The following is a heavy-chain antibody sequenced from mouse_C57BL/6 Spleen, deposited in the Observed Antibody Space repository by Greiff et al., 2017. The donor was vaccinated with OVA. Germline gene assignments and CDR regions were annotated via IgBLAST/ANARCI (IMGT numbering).Heavy chain of an antibody. Sequence: QVQLKQSGAELVRPGASVTLSCKASGYTFTDYEMHWVKQTPVHGLEWIGYIDPETGGTAYNQKFKGKATLTADKSSSTAYMELRSLTSEDSAVDYCTGWVPYDCGFAYWGQGTTLTVSS. CDR1: GYTFTDYE. V-gene: IGHV1-15*01. CDR3: TGWVPYDCGFAY. D-gene: IGHD2-4*01. J-gene: IGHJ2*01. CDR2: IDPETGGT.